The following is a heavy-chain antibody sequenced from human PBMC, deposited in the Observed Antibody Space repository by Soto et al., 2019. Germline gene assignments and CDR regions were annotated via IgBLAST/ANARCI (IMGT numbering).Heavy chain of an antibody. CDR2: IAPVFGRP. CDR1: LGSFRNCC. V-gene: IGHV1-69*13. Sequence: AVNVSCKACLGSFRNCCSSWVRRAHGQGLEWMGGIAPVFGRPNYAERIRGRLTITADESTSTGYMELISLRSDDTAVYYCASDGSGYNFWGQGTPVTVSS. CDR3: ASDGSGYNF. J-gene: IGHJ4*01. D-gene: IGHD3-22*01.